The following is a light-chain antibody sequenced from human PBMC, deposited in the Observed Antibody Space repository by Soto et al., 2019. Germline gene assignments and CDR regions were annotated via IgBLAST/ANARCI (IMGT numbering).Light chain of an antibody. V-gene: IGLV2-8*01. CDR2: EVN. J-gene: IGLJ1*01. CDR3: SSYAVTNIFV. CDR1: SSDVGGFNY. Sequence: QSALTQPPSASGSPRQSVTISCSGTSSDVGGFNYVSWYQQHPGRAPKVLIYEVNKRPSGVPDRFSGSKSGSTASLTVSGLQAEDEAEYYCSSYAVTNIFVFGTGTKLTVL.